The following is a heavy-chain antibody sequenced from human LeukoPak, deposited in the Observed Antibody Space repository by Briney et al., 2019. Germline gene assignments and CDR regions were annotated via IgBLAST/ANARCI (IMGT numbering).Heavy chain of an antibody. J-gene: IGHJ3*02. CDR3: ATSELDYGDSRGAFDI. V-gene: IGHV3-21*01. D-gene: IGHD4-17*01. CDR1: GFTFSSYS. Sequence: PGGSLRLSCAASGFTFSSYSMNWVRQAPGKGLEWVSSISSSSSYIYYADSVKGRFTISRDNAKNSLYLQMNSLRAEDTAVYYCATSELDYGDSRGAFDIWGQRTMVTVSS. CDR2: ISSSSSYI.